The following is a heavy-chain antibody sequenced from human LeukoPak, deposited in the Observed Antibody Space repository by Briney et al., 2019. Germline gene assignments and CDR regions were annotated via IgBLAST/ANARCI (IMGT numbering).Heavy chain of an antibody. D-gene: IGHD3-3*01. CDR1: GYTFTGYF. CDR2: INPNSGGT. V-gene: IGHV1-2*02. Sequence: ASVKVSCKASGYTFTGYFMHWVRQAPGQGLEWMGWINPNSGGTNYSLKFQGRVTMTRDTSISTAYMELSSLRSDDTAVYYCARDKGVAIFGVVTAYYMDVWGKGTTVTVSS. CDR3: ARDKGVAIFGVVTAYYMDV. J-gene: IGHJ6*03.